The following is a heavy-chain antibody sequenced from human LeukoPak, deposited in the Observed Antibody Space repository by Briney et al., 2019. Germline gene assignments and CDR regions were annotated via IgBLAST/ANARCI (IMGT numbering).Heavy chain of an antibody. V-gene: IGHV3-23*01. J-gene: IGHJ4*02. Sequence: PGGSLRLSCTASGFTFPTYAMTWVRQAPGKGLAWVSAISGDSGSIFYADSVKGRFTISRDNSKNTLYLQMNSLRAEDTAVYYCAKRPVYDSSGYYFDYWGQGTLVTVSS. CDR1: GFTFPTYA. CDR3: AKRPVYDSSGYYFDY. CDR2: ISGDSGSI. D-gene: IGHD3-22*01.